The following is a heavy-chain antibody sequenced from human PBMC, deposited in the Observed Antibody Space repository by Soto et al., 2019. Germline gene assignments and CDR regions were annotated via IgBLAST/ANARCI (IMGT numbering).Heavy chain of an antibody. CDR1: GFSFSDYY. CDR2: ISSGGSTI. D-gene: IGHD3-10*01. V-gene: IGHV3-11*01. CDR3: AREAGGPSMAGGAADF. J-gene: IGHJ4*02. Sequence: PGGSLRLSCAASGFSFSDYYMRWIRQAPGKGLEWVSDISSGGSTIYYADSVKGRFTISRDNAKNSLSLQMNSLRAEDTAVYYCAREAGGPSMAGGAADFWGQGTLVTVSS.